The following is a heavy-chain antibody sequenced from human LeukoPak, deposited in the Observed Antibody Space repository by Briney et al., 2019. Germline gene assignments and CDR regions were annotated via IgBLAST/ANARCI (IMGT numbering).Heavy chain of an antibody. D-gene: IGHD3/OR15-3a*01. J-gene: IGHJ4*02. V-gene: IGHV3-7*03. CDR1: GFTFGDTW. CDR3: ATSYDMGWLIGY. Sequence: GGSLRLSCAASGFTFGDTWMNWVRQVPGQGLEWVVNIKQDGSEKFYLASVRGRLSISRDNGKSSLYLQMNSLRAEDTALYYCATSYDMGWLIGYWGQGTLVTVSS. CDR2: IKQDGSEK.